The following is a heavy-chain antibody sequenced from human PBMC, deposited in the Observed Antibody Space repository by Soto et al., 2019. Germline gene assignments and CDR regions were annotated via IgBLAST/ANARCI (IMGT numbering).Heavy chain of an antibody. CDR2: IIPILGIA. J-gene: IGHJ4*02. CDR1: GGTFSSYT. Sequence: ASVKVSCKASGGTFSSYTISWVRQAPGQGLEWMRRIIPILGIANYAQKFQGRVTITADKSTSTAYMELSSLRSEDTALYYCARGGYDILTGYGYWGQGTLVTVSS. CDR3: ARGGYDILTGYGY. V-gene: IGHV1-69*02. D-gene: IGHD3-9*01.